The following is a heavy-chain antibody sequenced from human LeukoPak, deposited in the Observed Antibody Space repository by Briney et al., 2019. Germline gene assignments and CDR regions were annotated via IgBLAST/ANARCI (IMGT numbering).Heavy chain of an antibody. D-gene: IGHD3-10*01. Sequence: PGGSLRLSCAASGFTFSNSAMTWVRQSPGKGLEWVSDISASGDTTHYADSVKGRFTISRDNSKHTLYLQMNSLRAEDTAVYYCAKCGKTELITMVRDWGQGTLVTVSS. J-gene: IGHJ4*02. V-gene: IGHV3-23*01. CDR2: ISASGDTT. CDR3: AKCGKTELITMVRD. CDR1: GFTFSNSA.